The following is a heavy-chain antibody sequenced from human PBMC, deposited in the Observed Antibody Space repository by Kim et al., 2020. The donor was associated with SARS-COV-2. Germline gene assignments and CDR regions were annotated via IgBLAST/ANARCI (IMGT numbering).Heavy chain of an antibody. D-gene: IGHD1-26*01. Sequence: ASVKVSCKASGYTFTSYYMHWVRQAPGQGLEWMGIINPSGGSTSYAQKFQGRVTMTRDTSTSTVYMELSSLRSEDTAVYYCARDGANIVGATIGWFDPWGQGTLVTVSS. V-gene: IGHV1-46*01. J-gene: IGHJ5*02. CDR3: ARDGANIVGATIGWFDP. CDR2: INPSGGST. CDR1: GYTFTSYY.